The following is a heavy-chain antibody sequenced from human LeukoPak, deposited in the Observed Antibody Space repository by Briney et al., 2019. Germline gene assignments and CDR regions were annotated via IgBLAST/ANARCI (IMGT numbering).Heavy chain of an antibody. D-gene: IGHD6-13*01. CDR1: GFTVSSSY. CDR3: ARGYSSSWVALDY. V-gene: IGHV3-53*01. CDR2: IYSGGIT. J-gene: IGHJ4*02. Sequence: GGSLRLSCAVSGFTVSSSYMSWVRQAPGKGLEWVSVIYSGGITYYADSVKGRFTISRDNSKNTLYLQMNSLRAEDTALYYCARGYSSSWVALDYWGQGTLVTVSS.